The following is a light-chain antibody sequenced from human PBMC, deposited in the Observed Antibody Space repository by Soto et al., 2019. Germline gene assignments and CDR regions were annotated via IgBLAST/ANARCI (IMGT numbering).Light chain of an antibody. V-gene: IGLV2-8*01. CDR3: SSYADFNNVL. J-gene: IGLJ3*02. CDR2: EVT. Sequence: QSALTQPPSASGSPGQSVTISCTGTSSDLRDSDFISWYQLYPGKAPKLMIYEVTKRPSGVPDRFSGSKSVNMAYLTVSGLQAEDEAEYYCSSYADFNNVLFGGGTKVTV. CDR1: SSDLRDSDF.